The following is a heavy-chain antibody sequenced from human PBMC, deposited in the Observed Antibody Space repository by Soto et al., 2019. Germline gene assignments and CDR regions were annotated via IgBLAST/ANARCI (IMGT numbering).Heavy chain of an antibody. CDR1: GGSISSYY. CDR2: IYYRGST. Sequence: PSETLSLTCTVSGGSISSYYWSWIRQPPGKGLEWIGYIYYRGSTNYNPSLKSRVTISVDTSKNQFSLKLSSVTAADTAVYYCARDSLGGIFGDYAGRYYYDMDVWGQGTTVTVSS. J-gene: IGHJ6*02. D-gene: IGHD4-17*01. V-gene: IGHV4-59*01. CDR3: ARDSLGGIFGDYAGRYYYDMDV.